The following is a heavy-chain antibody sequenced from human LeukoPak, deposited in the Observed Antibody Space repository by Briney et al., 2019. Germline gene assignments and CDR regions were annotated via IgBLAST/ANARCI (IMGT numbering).Heavy chain of an antibody. CDR3: ARSRAVAGFDY. Sequence: PGGSLRLSCAASGFTFSSYWMSWVRQAPGKGLEWVANIKQDGSEKYYVDSVKGRFTISRDNARNSLYLQMNSLRAEDTAAYYCARSRAVAGFDYWGQGTLVTVSS. CDR1: GFTFSSYW. D-gene: IGHD6-19*01. J-gene: IGHJ4*02. V-gene: IGHV3-7*01. CDR2: IKQDGSEK.